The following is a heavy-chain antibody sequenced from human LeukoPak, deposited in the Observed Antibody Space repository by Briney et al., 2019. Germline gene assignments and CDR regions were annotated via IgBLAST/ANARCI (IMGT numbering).Heavy chain of an antibody. J-gene: IGHJ4*02. Sequence: GGSLRLSCAASGFTFSSYSMNWVRQAPGKGLEWVSSISSSSSYIYYADSVKGRFTISRDNAKNSLYLQMNSLRAEDTAGYYCARDPKNRGYCSSTSCYEVDYWGQGTLVTVSS. V-gene: IGHV3-21*01. CDR3: ARDPKNRGYCSSTSCYEVDY. CDR1: GFTFSSYS. D-gene: IGHD2-2*01. CDR2: ISSSSSYI.